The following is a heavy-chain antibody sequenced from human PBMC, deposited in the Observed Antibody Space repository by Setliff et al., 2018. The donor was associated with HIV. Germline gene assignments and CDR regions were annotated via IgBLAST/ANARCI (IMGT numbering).Heavy chain of an antibody. J-gene: IGHJ4*02. D-gene: IGHD2-2*01. V-gene: IGHV1-2*02. CDR2: INPNSGGT. Sequence: ASVKVSCKASGYTFTSYYLHWVRQAPGQGLEWMGWINPNSGGTNYAQRFQGRVTMTRDTSISTAYMELRSLRSDDTAVYYCARGYCSSTSCYGIYYFDNWGQGTPVTVSS. CDR3: ARGYCSSTSCYGIYYFDN. CDR1: GYTFTSYY.